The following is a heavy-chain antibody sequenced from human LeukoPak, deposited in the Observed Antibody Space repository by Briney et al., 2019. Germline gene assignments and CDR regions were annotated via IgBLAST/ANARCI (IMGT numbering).Heavy chain of an antibody. CDR3: AKVGVFGPSGGYYFDY. CDR2: ISGSGGST. D-gene: IGHD3-10*02. CDR1: GFTFSSYA. J-gene: IGHJ4*02. Sequence: PGGSLRLSCAASGFTFSSYAMSWVRQAPGKGLEWVSAISGSGGSTYYADSVKGRFTISRDNSKNTLYLQTNSLRAEDTAVYYCAKVGVFGPSGGYYFDYWGQGTLVTVSS. V-gene: IGHV3-23*01.